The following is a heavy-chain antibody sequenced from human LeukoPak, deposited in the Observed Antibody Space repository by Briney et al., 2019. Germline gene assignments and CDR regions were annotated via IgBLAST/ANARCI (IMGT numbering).Heavy chain of an antibody. CDR1: GFTFSIYA. J-gene: IGHJ4*02. CDR3: ARDRPNYYGSDGHYYRRDGDY. V-gene: IGHV3-23*01. Sequence: GGSLRLSCAASGFTFSIYAMSWVRQAPGKGLQWVSSITSRGESTWYVDSVKGRFTITRDNSENTLYLQMHSLRAEDTAVYFCARDRPNYYGSDGHYYRRDGDYWGRGTLVSVSS. CDR2: ITSRGEST. D-gene: IGHD3-22*01.